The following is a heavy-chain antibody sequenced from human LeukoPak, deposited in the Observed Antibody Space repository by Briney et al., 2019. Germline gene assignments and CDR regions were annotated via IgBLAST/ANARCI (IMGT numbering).Heavy chain of an antibody. D-gene: IGHD1-1*01. J-gene: IGHJ3*02. V-gene: IGHV4-30-4*08. Sequence: SQTLSLTCTVSGGSISSGDYYWSWIRQPPGKGLEWLGYIYYSGSTYYNPSLKSRVTISVDTSKNQFSLKLSSVTAADTAVYYCARVNWNDAFDIWGQGTMVTVSS. CDR2: IYYSGST. CDR3: ARVNWNDAFDI. CDR1: GGSISSGDYY.